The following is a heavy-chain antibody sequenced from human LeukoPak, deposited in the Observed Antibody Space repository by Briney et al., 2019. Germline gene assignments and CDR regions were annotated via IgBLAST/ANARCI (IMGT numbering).Heavy chain of an antibody. CDR2: MNPNSGNT. V-gene: IGHV1-8*01. J-gene: IGHJ5*02. Sequence: ASVKVSCKASGSTFTSYDMNWVRQATGQGLEWMGGMNPNSGNTGYAQKFQGRVTMTRNTSISTAYMELSSLRSEDTAVYYCARGGVPAGLGLNWFDPWGQGTLVTVSS. CDR1: GSTFTSYD. D-gene: IGHD2-2*01. CDR3: ARGGVPAGLGLNWFDP.